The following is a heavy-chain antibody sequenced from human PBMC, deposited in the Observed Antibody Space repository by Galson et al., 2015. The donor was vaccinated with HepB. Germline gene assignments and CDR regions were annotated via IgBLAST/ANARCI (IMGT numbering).Heavy chain of an antibody. CDR2: IYSGGST. CDR1: GFTFSSYG. Sequence: SLRLSCAASGFTFSSYGMHWVRQAPGKGLEWVSVIYSGGSTYYADSVKGRFTISRDNSKNTLYLQMNSLRAEDTAVYYCARDGWDSSGWLETYGMDVWAKGPRSPSP. J-gene: IGHJ6*02. CDR3: ARDGWDSSGWLETYGMDV. D-gene: IGHD6-19*01. V-gene: IGHV3-66*02.